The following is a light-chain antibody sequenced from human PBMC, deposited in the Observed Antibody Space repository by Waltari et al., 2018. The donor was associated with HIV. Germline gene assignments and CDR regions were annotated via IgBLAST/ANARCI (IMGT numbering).Light chain of an antibody. J-gene: IGLJ3*02. Sequence: QSVLPQPPSASGTPGQRVTISCSGTSANISTNTVSCFQHHPGTAPKLLIYSNNQRPSGVPDRFSGSKSGTSASLAITGLQSEDEADYYCAAWDDSLNGWVFGGGTKLTVL. V-gene: IGLV1-44*01. CDR3: AAWDDSLNGWV. CDR2: SNN. CDR1: SANISTNT.